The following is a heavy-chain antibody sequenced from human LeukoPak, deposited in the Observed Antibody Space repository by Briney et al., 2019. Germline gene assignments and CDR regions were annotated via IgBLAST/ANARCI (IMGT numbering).Heavy chain of an antibody. CDR3: ATGRGYSYGFDY. CDR1: GYTFTGYY. J-gene: IGHJ4*02. D-gene: IGHD5-18*01. Sequence: ASVKVSCKASGYTFTGYYMHWVRQAPGRELEWMGWIYPNSGGTNYAQKFQGRVTVTRDTSISTAYMQLSRLRSDDTAVYYCATGRGYSYGFDYWGQGTLVTVSS. V-gene: IGHV1-2*02. CDR2: IYPNSGGT.